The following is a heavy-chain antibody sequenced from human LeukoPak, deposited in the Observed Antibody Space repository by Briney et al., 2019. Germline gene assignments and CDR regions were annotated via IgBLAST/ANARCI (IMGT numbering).Heavy chain of an antibody. V-gene: IGHV4-39*01. CDR2: FYYSGST. Sequence: SETLSLTCTVFGGSISSSNYYWGWIRQPPGKGLEWIGTFYYSGSTYYNPSLKSRVTVSVGTSRTQFSLRLSSVTAADTALYYCATWANLNLNWGQGTLVTVSS. CDR3: ATWANLNLN. CDR1: GGSISSSNYY. J-gene: IGHJ4*02. D-gene: IGHD1-14*01.